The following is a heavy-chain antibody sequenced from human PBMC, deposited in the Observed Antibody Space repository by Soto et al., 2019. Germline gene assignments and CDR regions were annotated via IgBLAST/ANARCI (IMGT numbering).Heavy chain of an antibody. CDR2: IYYSGST. V-gene: IGHV4-39*01. J-gene: IGHJ6*03. Sequence: SETLSLTCTVSGGSISSISYYWGWIRQPPGKGLEWIGSIYYSGSTYYNPSLKSRVTISVDTSKNQFSLKLSSVTAADTAVYYCATLGYCSGGSCYGAYYYYMDVWGKGTTVTVSS. CDR3: ATLGYCSGGSCYGAYYYYMDV. D-gene: IGHD2-15*01. CDR1: GGSISSISYY.